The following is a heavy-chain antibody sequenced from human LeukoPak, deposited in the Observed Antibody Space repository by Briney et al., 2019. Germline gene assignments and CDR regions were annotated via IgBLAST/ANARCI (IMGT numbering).Heavy chain of an antibody. CDR3: AREVSSGRWTFDY. D-gene: IGHD3-10*02. CDR2: IIPMFGTA. Sequence: SVKVSCKASGGTFSSYAISWVRQAPGQGREWMGGIIPMFGTAYYAQKLQGSVTITADHSTSTAYMELSSLRSEDTAAYYCAREVSSGRWTFDYWGQGTLVTVSS. CDR1: GGTFSSYA. J-gene: IGHJ4*02. V-gene: IGHV1-69*01.